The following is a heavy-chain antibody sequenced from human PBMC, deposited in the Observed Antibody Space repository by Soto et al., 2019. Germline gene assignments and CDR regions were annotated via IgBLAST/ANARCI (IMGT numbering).Heavy chain of an antibody. CDR3: VATTMAYYYGMDV. D-gene: IGHD5-12*01. J-gene: IGHJ6*02. CDR1: GGSFSDYF. CDR2: INHSGTT. Sequence: QVQLQQWGAGLLKPSETLSLTCAVYGGSFSDYFWSWIRQPPGKGLEWIGEINHSGTTNYNPSLKSRVHISLSTSKNPFSPNLTPGTSAEPGVYYSVATTMAYYYGMDVWGQGTTVTVSS. V-gene: IGHV4-34*01.